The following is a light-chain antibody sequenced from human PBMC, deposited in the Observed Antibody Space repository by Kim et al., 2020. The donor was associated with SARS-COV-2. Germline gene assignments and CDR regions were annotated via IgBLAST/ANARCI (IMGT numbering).Light chain of an antibody. V-gene: IGKV2-30*01. J-gene: IGKJ4*01. CDR2: KVS. CDR1: QSLVFSDGKTY. Sequence: DVIMTQSPLSLPVTLGQPASISCRSSQSLVFSDGKTYLNRFQQRPGQSPKRLIYKVSNRDSGVPDRFSGSGSGTDFTLKISRVEAEDVGVYYCMYGTHWPPSFTFGGGTKVDIK. CDR3: MYGTHWPPSFT.